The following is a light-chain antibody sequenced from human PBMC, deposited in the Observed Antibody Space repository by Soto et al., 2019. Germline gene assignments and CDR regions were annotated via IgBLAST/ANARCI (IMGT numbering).Light chain of an antibody. CDR2: DVS. CDR1: RSDIGAYNF. Sequence: QSALTQPASVSGSPGQSITITCTGTRSDIGAYNFASWYQQHPGEVPKLMLYDVSIRPSGVSNRFSGSKSGNTASLTISGLQAEDEADYYCTSWTTSTTMIFGGGTQLTVL. CDR3: TSWTTSTTMI. J-gene: IGLJ2*01. V-gene: IGLV2-14*03.